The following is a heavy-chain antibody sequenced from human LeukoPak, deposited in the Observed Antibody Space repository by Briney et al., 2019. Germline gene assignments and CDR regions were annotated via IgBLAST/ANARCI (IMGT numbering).Heavy chain of an antibody. CDR3: ARQYYDFWSGTYDAFDI. Sequence: GESLKISCKGSGYSFTSYWIGWVRQMPGKGLEWMGIIYPGDSDTRYSLSFQGQVTISADKSISTAYLQWSRLEASDTAMYYCARQYYDFWSGTYDAFDIWGQGTMVTVSS. CDR1: GYSFTSYW. CDR2: IYPGDSDT. J-gene: IGHJ3*02. V-gene: IGHV5-51*01. D-gene: IGHD3-3*01.